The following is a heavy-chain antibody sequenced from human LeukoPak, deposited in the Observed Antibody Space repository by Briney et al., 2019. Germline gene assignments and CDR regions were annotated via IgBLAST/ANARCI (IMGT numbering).Heavy chain of an antibody. J-gene: IGHJ1*01. CDR1: GFTFSNHW. D-gene: IGHD3-22*01. CDR3: ARGSSGYYCDHFQT. V-gene: IGHV3-7*01. CDR2: IKQDGIEK. Sequence: GGSLRLSCAASGFTFSNHWMTWIRQALGKGLEWVANIKQDGIEKYYADSVEGRFTVSRDNTKKTLFLQMHTLRAEDTAVYYCARGSSGYYCDHFQTWGQGSLVTVSS.